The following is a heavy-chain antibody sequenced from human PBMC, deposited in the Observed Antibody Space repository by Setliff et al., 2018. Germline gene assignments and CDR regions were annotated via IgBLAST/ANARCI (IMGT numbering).Heavy chain of an antibody. Sequence: SETLSLTCTVSGGSISSYYWSWIRQPPGKGLEWIGYIYYSGSTNYNPSLKSRVSISVDTSKSQFSLRLTSVTAADTAVYYCAREYCYARSRNFDYWGQGTLVTVSS. J-gene: IGHJ4*02. CDR1: GGSISSYY. CDR2: IYYSGST. V-gene: IGHV4-59*01. CDR3: AREYCYARSRNFDY. D-gene: IGHD3-22*01.